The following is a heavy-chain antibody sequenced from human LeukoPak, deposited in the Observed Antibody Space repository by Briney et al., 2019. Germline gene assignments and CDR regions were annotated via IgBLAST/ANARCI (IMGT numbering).Heavy chain of an antibody. CDR3: ASLWNDGGFDY. V-gene: IGHV4-61*02. CDR1: GGSISSGSYY. J-gene: IGHJ4*02. CDR2: IYTSGST. D-gene: IGHD1-1*01. Sequence: SQTLSLTCTVSGGSISSGSYYWSWIRQPAGKGLEWMGRIYTSGSTNYNPSLKSRVTISVDTSKNQFSLKLSSVTAADTAVYYCASLWNDGGFDYWGQGTLVTVSS.